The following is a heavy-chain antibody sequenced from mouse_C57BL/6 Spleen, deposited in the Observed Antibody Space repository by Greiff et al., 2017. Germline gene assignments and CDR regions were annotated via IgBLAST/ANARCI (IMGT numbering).Heavy chain of an antibody. D-gene: IGHD2-12*01. CDR2: ISDGGSYT. V-gene: IGHV5-4*01. CDR3: ARDLRRLPYYAMDY. Sequence: EVQLVESGGGLVKPGGSLKLSCAASGFTFSSYAMSWVRQTPEKRLEWVATISDGGSYTYYPDNVKGRFTISRDNAKNNLYLQMSHLKSEDTAMYYCARDLRRLPYYAMDYWGQGTSVTVSS. CDR1: GFTFSSYA. J-gene: IGHJ4*01.